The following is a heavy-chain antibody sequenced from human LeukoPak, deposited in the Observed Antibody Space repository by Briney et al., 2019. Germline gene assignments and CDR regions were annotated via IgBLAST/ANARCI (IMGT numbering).Heavy chain of an antibody. D-gene: IGHD4-17*01. CDR1: GGSFSGYY. CDR3: ARGRRTVTRLFDY. V-gene: IGHV4-34*01. CDR2: INHSGST. J-gene: IGHJ4*02. Sequence: SETLSLTCGVYGGSFSGYYWSWSRQPPGKGLEWIGEINHSGSTNYNPSLKSRVTISVDTSKNQFSLKLSSVTAADTAVYYCARGRRTVTRLFDYWGQGTLVTVSS.